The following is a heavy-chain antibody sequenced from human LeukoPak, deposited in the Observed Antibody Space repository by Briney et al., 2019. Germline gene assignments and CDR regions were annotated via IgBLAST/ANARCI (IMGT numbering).Heavy chain of an antibody. V-gene: IGHV4-59*01. D-gene: IGHD2/OR15-2a*01. CDR1: GGSITSDH. Sequence: PSQTLSLTCTVSGGSITSDHWNWIRQPPGKGLEWIGCIYYSGSTYYNPSLKSRVTISVDMSKNQFSLRLTSVTAADTAVYYCARKNDFDIWGQGTLVTVSS. CDR2: IYYSGST. J-gene: IGHJ3*02. CDR3: ARKNDFDI.